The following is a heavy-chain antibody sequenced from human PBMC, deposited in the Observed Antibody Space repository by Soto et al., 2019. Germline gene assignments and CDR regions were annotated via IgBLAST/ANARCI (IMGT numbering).Heavy chain of an antibody. J-gene: IGHJ5*02. V-gene: IGHV4-59*01. CDR2: IYYSGST. CDR3: AREEQPTLFYNWFDP. CDR1: GGSISSYY. Sequence: SETLSLTCTVSGGSISSYYWSWIRQPPGKGLEWIGYIYYSGSTNYNPSLKSRVTISVDTSKNQFSLKLSSVTAADTAVYYCAREEQPTLFYNWFDPWGQGTLVTVSS.